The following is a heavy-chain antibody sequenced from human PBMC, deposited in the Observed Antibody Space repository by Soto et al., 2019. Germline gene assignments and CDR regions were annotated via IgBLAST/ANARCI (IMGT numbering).Heavy chain of an antibody. CDR3: ARGFISGSYYPYFDY. D-gene: IGHD1-26*01. CDR1: GGTFSSYA. CDR2: IIPIFGTA. Sequence: GPSVQVSCKASGGTFSSYAISWVRQAPGQGLEWMGGIIPIFGTANYAQKFQGRVTITADESTSTAYMELSSLRSEDTAVYYCARGFISGSYYPYFDYWGQGTLVTVSS. J-gene: IGHJ4*02. V-gene: IGHV1-69*13.